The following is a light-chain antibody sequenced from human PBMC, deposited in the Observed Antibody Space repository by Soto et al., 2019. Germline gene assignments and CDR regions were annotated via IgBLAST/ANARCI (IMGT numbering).Light chain of an antibody. Sequence: EIVLTQSPGTLSLSPGERATLSCRASQSVSNYVAWYQQKPGQAPRLLIYDASNRATGVPARFSGSGSGTEFTLTISSLQPEDFTVYSCLQYHNLWAFGQGTKVDIK. CDR3: LQYHNLWA. J-gene: IGKJ1*01. CDR1: QSVSNY. CDR2: DAS. V-gene: IGKV3-11*01.